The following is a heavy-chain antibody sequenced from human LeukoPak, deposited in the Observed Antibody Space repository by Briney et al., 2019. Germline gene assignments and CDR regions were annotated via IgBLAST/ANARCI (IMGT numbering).Heavy chain of an antibody. CDR1: GGTFSSYA. Sequence: AVKVSCKASGGTFSSYAISWVRQAPGQGLEWMGGIIPIFGTANYAQKFQGRVTITADESTSTAYMELSSLRSEDTAVYYCARGQQLVHGELLYYYYGMDVWGQGTTVTVSS. CDR2: IIPIFGTA. D-gene: IGHD6-13*01. J-gene: IGHJ6*02. V-gene: IGHV1-69*01. CDR3: ARGQQLVHGELLYYYYGMDV.